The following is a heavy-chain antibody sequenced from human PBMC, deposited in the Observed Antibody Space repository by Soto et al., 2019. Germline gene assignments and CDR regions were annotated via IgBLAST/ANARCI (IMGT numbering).Heavy chain of an antibody. V-gene: IGHV1-18*01. CDR2: ISGYNGDT. CDR3: ARSPQTVAGAGIWY. J-gene: IGHJ4*02. D-gene: IGHD6-13*01. CDR1: GYTFTSYG. Sequence: QVQLVQSGAEVKKPGASVKVSCKASGYTFTSYGISWVRQAPGQGLEWMGGISGYNGDTNYAQKYQGRVTMTTDTSTSTAYMELRSLKSDDTAVYYGARSPQTVAGAGIWYWVQGTLVTVSS.